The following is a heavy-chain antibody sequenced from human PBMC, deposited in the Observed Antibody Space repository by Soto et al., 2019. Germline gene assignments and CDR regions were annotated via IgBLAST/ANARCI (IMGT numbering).Heavy chain of an antibody. CDR2: IYYSGST. J-gene: IGHJ5*02. Sequence: SETLSLTCTVSGGSISRGGYYWSWIRLHPGKGLEWIGYIYYSGSTYYNPSLKSRVTISVDTSKNQFSLKLSSVTAADTAVYCCAAGNYYDSSFFPCFDPWGQGTLVRVS. CDR1: GGSISRGGYY. CDR3: AAGNYYDSSFFPCFDP. D-gene: IGHD3-22*01. V-gene: IGHV4-31*03.